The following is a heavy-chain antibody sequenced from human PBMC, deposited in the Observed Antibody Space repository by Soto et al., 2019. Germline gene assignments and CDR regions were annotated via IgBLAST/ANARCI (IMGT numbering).Heavy chain of an antibody. CDR2: NSAYNGNT. Sequence: GASVKVSCKASGYTFTSYGISWVRQAPGQGLEWMGWNSAYNGNTNYAQKLQGRVTMTTDTSTSTAYMELRSLRSDDTAVYYCARGESVTTVTTIDYWGQGTLVTVSS. J-gene: IGHJ4*02. D-gene: IGHD4-17*01. V-gene: IGHV1-18*01. CDR1: GYTFTSYG. CDR3: ARGESVTTVTTIDY.